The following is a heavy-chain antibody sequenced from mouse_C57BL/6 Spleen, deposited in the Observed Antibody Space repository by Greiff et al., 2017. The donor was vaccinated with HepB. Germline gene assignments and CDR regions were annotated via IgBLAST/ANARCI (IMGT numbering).Heavy chain of an antibody. CDR2: ISSGGSYT. Sequence: EVQLQESGGDLVKPGGSLKLSCAASGFTFSSYGMSWVRQTPDKRLEWVATISSGGSYTYYPDSVKGRFTISRDNAKNTLYLQMSSLKSEDTAMYYCARLGGNYLAWFAYWGQGTLVTVSA. CDR3: ARLGGNYLAWFAY. D-gene: IGHD2-1*01. J-gene: IGHJ3*01. CDR1: GFTFSSYG. V-gene: IGHV5-6*01.